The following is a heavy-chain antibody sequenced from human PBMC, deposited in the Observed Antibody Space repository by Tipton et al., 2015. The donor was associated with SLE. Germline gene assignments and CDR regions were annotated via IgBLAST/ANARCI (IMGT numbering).Heavy chain of an antibody. CDR2: MNPNSGNT. CDR3: AREGLPVGTTRAFDI. Sequence: QVQLVQSGAEVKKPGASVKVSCKASGYTFTSYDITWVRQATGQGLEWMGWMNPNSGNTGYAQKFQGRGTMTRNTSISTAYMELSSLRSEDTAVYYCAREGLPVGTTRAFDIWSQGTMVTVSS. J-gene: IGHJ3*02. V-gene: IGHV1-8*02. D-gene: IGHD4-11*01. CDR1: GYTFTSYD.